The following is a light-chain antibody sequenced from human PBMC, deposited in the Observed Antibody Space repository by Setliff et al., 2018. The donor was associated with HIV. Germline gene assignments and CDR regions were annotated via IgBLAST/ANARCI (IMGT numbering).Light chain of an antibody. CDR3: CSYAGLNTYV. Sequence: ALTQPASVSGSPGQSITISCTGTNNDIGSYNLVSWYQQHPGKAPKLMIYEVHKRPSGVSNRFSGSKSGNTASLTISGLQAEDEADYYCCSYAGLNTYVFGTGTKVTVL. V-gene: IGLV2-23*02. J-gene: IGLJ1*01. CDR1: NNDIGSYNL. CDR2: EVH.